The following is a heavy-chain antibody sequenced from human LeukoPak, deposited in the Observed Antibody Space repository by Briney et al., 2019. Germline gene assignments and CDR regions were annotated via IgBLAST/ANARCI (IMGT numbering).Heavy chain of an antibody. J-gene: IGHJ2*01. V-gene: IGHV4-38-2*02. D-gene: IGHD2-2*01. CDR1: GYSISSGYY. Sequence: SETLSLTCSVSGYSISSGYYWGWIRQPPGKGLEWIGIVYHSGSTYYNPSLKSRVTISVDTSKNQFSLKLNSVTAADTAVYYCATSRAELWGRGTLVTVSS. CDR3: ATSRAEL. CDR2: VYHSGST.